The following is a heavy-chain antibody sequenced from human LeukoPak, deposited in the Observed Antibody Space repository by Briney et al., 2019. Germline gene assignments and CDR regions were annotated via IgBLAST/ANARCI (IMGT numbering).Heavy chain of an antibody. CDR2: IDYTGST. Sequence: SETLSLTCTVSGGSISSYYWSWIRQPPGKGLEWIGTIDYTGSTYYNTSLKSRVTISVDTSKNQFSLKLSSVTAADTAVYYCARQDGSGSSSVLHYWGQGTLVTVSS. D-gene: IGHD6-6*01. J-gene: IGHJ4*02. CDR1: GGSISSYY. CDR3: ARQDGSGSSSVLHY. V-gene: IGHV4-39*01.